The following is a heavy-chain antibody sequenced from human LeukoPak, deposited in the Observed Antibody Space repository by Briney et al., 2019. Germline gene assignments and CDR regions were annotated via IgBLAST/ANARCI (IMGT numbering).Heavy chain of an antibody. D-gene: IGHD5-12*01. Sequence: SETLSLTCAVSGDSISSNNWWRWVRQTSGKGLEWIGEIYHSGSTTNYNPSLKSRVTMSVDKSKNQFSLKLTSVTAADTAVYYCARVFGGYDGALAYWGQGTLVTVSS. CDR1: GDSISSNNW. CDR3: ARVFGGYDGALAY. CDR2: IYHSGSTT. J-gene: IGHJ4*02. V-gene: IGHV4-4*02.